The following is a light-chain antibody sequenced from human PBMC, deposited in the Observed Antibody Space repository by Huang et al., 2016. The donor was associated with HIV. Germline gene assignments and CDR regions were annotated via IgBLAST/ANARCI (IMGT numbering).Light chain of an antibody. Sequence: DIQMTQSPSSLSASVGDRVTITCRASQSISSYLTWYQQKPGKAPKLLIYGASSLQSGVPSRFSGSGSGTDLTLTITSLQPEDFATYFCQQSYSTPYTFGQGTKLEIK. CDR3: QQSYSTPYT. CDR1: QSISSY. J-gene: IGKJ2*01. V-gene: IGKV1-39*01. CDR2: GAS.